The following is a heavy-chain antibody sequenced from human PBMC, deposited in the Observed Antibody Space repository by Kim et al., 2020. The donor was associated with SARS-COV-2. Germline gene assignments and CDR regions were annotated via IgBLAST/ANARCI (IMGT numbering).Heavy chain of an antibody. D-gene: IGHD3-9*01. CDR3: ARADDALTGDYKGAFDV. J-gene: IGHJ3*01. CDR1: GGSINSGEFY. V-gene: IGHV4-30-4*01. Sequence: SETLSLTCTVSGGSINSGEFYWNWIRQTPGKGLEWIGYISYRENTYYNPSLKSRVTISVESSKKQFSLKLSSVTVADTAVYFCARADDALTGDYKGAFDVWGEGTIVSVSS. CDR2: ISYRENT.